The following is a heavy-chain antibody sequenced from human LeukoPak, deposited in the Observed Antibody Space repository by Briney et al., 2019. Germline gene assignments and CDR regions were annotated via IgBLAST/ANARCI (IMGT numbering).Heavy chain of an antibody. D-gene: IGHD4-23*01. CDR2: IKQDGSEK. J-gene: IGHJ4*02. Sequence: GGSLRLSCAASGFTFSSYWMSWVRQAPGKGLEWVANIKQDGSEKYYVDSVEGRFTISRDNAKNSLYLQMNSLRAEDTAVYYCARVSWHDYGGNWELDYWGQGTLVTVSS. CDR1: GFTFSSYW. V-gene: IGHV3-7*01. CDR3: ARVSWHDYGGNWELDY.